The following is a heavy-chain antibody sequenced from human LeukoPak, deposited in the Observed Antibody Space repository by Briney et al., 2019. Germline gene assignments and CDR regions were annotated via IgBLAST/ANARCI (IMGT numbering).Heavy chain of an antibody. J-gene: IGHJ5*02. V-gene: IGHV4-4*07. Sequence: PSETLSLTCTVSGGSINSYYWSWIRQPAGKGLEWIGRIYTSGSTNYNPSLKSRVTMSVDTSKNQFSLKLSSVTAADTAVYYCARDLFLCSSTSCYAGLPYYDILPSGIWFDPWGQGTLVTVSS. CDR1: GGSINSYY. CDR3: ARDLFLCSSTSCYAGLPYYDILPSGIWFDP. CDR2: IYTSGST. D-gene: IGHD2-2*01.